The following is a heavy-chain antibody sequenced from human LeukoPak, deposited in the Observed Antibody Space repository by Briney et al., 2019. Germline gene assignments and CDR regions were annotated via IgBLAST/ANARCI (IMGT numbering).Heavy chain of an antibody. D-gene: IGHD6-13*01. CDR3: ARNPTLWDSSSWYNWFDP. J-gene: IGHJ5*02. CDR2: IYYSGNT. Sequence: SETLSLTCTVSGGSISSHYWSWIRQPPGKGLEWIGYIYYSGNTNYNPSLKSRVTISVDTSKNQFSLKLSSVTAADTAVYYCARNPTLWDSSSWYNWFDPWGQGTLVTVSS. CDR1: GGSISSHY. V-gene: IGHV4-59*11.